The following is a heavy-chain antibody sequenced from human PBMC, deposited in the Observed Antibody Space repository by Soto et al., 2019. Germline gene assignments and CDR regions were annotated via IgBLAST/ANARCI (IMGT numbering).Heavy chain of an antibody. V-gene: IGHV3-7*01. J-gene: IGHJ3*02. CDR1: GFTFSSYW. D-gene: IGHD3-10*01. CDR3: ARERITMVRGVINSNDAFDI. CDR2: IKQDGSEK. Sequence: GGSLRLSCAASGFTFSSYWMSWVRQAPGKGLEWVANIKQDGSEKYYVDSVKGRFTISRDNAKNSLYLQMNSLRAEDTAVYYCARERITMVRGVINSNDAFDIWGQGTMVTVS.